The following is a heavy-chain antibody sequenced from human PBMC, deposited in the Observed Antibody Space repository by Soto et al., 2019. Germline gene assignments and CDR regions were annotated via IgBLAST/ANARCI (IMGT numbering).Heavy chain of an antibody. J-gene: IGHJ4*02. CDR1: GFSLSTSGVG. CDR2: IYWDDDK. CDR3: AHSPRVFPRGYYFDY. Sequence: SGPTLVNPTQTLTLTCTFSGFSLSTSGVGVGWIRQPPGKALEWLALIYWDDDKRYSPSLKSRLTITKDTSKNQVVLTMTNIDPVDTATYYCAHSPRVFPRGYYFDYWGQGTLVTVSS. D-gene: IGHD1-26*01. V-gene: IGHV2-5*02.